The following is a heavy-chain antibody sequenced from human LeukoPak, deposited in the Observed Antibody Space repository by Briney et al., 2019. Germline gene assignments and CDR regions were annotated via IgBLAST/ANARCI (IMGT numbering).Heavy chain of an antibody. CDR2: ISSDGNST. CDR3: TRDQIFCSGGYCYFDY. D-gene: IGHD2-15*01. CDR1: GFTFSRYW. V-gene: IGHV3-74*01. Sequence: PGGSLRLSCAASGFTFSRYWMHWVRQAPGKGLVWVSRISSDGNSTSYADSVKGRFTISRDNAKNTLYLQMNSLRAEDTAVYYCTRDQIFCSGGYCYFDYWGQGTLVTVSS. J-gene: IGHJ4*02.